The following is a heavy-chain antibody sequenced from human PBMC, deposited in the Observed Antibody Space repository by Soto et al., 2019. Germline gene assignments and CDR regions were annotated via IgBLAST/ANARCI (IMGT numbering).Heavy chain of an antibody. CDR2: IIPIFGTA. CDR3: ARDQSLEYSSSNWFDP. J-gene: IGHJ5*02. D-gene: IGHD6-6*01. Sequence: QVQLVQSGAEVKKPGSSVKVSCKASGGTFSSYAISWVRQAPGQGLEWMGGIIPIFGTANYAQKFQGRVTITADESTSTTYMELSSLRSEDTAVYYCARDQSLEYSSSNWFDPWGQGTLVTVSS. CDR1: GGTFSSYA. V-gene: IGHV1-69*01.